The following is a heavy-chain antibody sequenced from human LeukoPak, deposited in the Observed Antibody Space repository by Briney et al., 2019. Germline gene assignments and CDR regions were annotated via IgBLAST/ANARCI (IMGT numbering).Heavy chain of an antibody. J-gene: IGHJ4*02. Sequence: GGSLRLSCAASGFTFSSYAMSWVRQAPGKGLEWVANIKQDGSEKYYVDSVKGRFTISRDNAKNSLYLQMNSLRAEDTAVYYCARRYCSSTSCSLDYWGQGTLVTVSS. CDR2: IKQDGSEK. D-gene: IGHD2-2*01. CDR1: GFTFSSYA. CDR3: ARRYCSSTSCSLDY. V-gene: IGHV3-7*01.